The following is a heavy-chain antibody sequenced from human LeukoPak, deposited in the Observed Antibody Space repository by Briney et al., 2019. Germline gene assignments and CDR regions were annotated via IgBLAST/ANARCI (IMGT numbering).Heavy chain of an antibody. D-gene: IGHD2-15*01. CDR3: VKGLLVRAFDI. V-gene: IGHV1-18*01. CDR1: GYTFTSYG. Sequence: GASVTVSCKASGYTFTSYGNSWVRQAPGQGLEWMGWISAYNGNTNYAQKLQGRVNMTTDTYTCNDYMELRSLRPDDTAGYFCVKGLLVRAFDIWGQGTMVPVSS. J-gene: IGHJ3*02. CDR2: ISAYNGNT.